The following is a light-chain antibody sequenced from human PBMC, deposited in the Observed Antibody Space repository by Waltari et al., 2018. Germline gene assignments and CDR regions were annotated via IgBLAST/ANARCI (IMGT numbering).Light chain of an antibody. V-gene: IGKV1-5*03. J-gene: IGKJ2*01. Sequence: DIQMTQSPSTLSASVGDRVTITCRASQSVNSWLAWYQPKPGKAPKLLIYTASSLESGVPSRFSGSGSGTEFTLTISSLQPDDFATYYCQQYNSYSYTFGQGTKLEIK. CDR2: TAS. CDR3: QQYNSYSYT. CDR1: QSVNSW.